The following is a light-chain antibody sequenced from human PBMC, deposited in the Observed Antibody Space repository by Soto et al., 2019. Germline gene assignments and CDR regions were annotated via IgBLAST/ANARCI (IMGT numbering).Light chain of an antibody. CDR2: GAS. CDR1: QSVSSD. V-gene: IGKV3D-15*01. Sequence: EIVMTQSPDTLSVSPGERAALSCRTSQSVSSDLAWYQQKPGQAPRLLIYGASTRATGIPARFSGSGSGTEFTLTISSLRSEDFAVYYCHHYSSWPPYTFGQGTKLEIK. J-gene: IGKJ2*01. CDR3: HHYSSWPPYT.